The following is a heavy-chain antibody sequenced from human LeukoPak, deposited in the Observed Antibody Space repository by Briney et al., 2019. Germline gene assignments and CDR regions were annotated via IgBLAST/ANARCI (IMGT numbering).Heavy chain of an antibody. CDR1: GGSISSSSYY. CDR3: ARLAVGINYGMDV. CDR2: IYYSGST. Sequence: SETLSLTCSVSGGSISSSSYYWGWIRQPPGKGLEGIGSIYYSGSTYYNPSLKSRVTISVDTSKNQFSLRLNSVTAADTAVYYCARLAVGINYGMDVWGQGTTVTVSS. V-gene: IGHV4-39*07. J-gene: IGHJ6*02. D-gene: IGHD6-13*01.